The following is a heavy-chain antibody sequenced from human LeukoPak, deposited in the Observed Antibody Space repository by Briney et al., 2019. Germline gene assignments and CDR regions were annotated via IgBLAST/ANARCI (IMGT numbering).Heavy chain of an antibody. D-gene: IGHD3-10*01. CDR2: IYYSGST. J-gene: IGHJ4*02. Sequence: SSETLSLTCTVSGGSISRSSYYWGWIRQPPGKGLEWIVSIYYSGSTYYNPSLKSRVTISVDTSKNQFSLKLSSVPAADTAVYYCAGGNYYGSDYWGQGTLVTVSS. CDR3: AGGNYYGSDY. V-gene: IGHV4-39*01. CDR1: GGSISRSSYY.